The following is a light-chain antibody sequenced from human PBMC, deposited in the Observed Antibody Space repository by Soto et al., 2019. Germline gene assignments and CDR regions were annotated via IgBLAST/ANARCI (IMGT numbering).Light chain of an antibody. CDR1: SSDVGGYNY. Sequence: QSVLTQPASVSGSPGQSITISCTGTSSDVGGYNYVSWYQQHPGKAPKLMIYDVSNRPSGVSNRFSGSKSGNTASLTISGLHAEDEADYYCSSYTSSTPLYVFGTGTKLTVL. V-gene: IGLV2-14*01. J-gene: IGLJ1*01. CDR3: SSYTSSTPLYV. CDR2: DVS.